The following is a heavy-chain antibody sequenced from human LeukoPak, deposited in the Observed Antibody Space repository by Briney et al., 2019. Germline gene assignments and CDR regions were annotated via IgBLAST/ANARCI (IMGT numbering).Heavy chain of an antibody. Sequence: GGSLRLSCAASGFTFSNYWMHWVRQAPGKGLGWVANIKYEGSEQYYVDSVKGRFIISRDNARNSLYLQMDSLRAEDTAVYYCARFRPSYGLGSYGGNFDLWGRGTLATVSS. V-gene: IGHV3-7*01. D-gene: IGHD3-10*01. CDR2: IKYEGSEQ. CDR3: ARFRPSYGLGSYGGNFDL. J-gene: IGHJ2*01. CDR1: GFTFSNYW.